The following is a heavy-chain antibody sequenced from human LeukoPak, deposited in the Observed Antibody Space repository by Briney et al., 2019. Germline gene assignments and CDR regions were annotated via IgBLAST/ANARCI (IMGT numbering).Heavy chain of an antibody. CDR3: ARDLPYYDSSGYYGD. Sequence: GGSLRLSCAASGFTFSSYSMNWVRQAPGKGLEWVSSISSSSSYIYYAGSVKGRFTISRDNAKNSLYLQMNSLRAEDTAVYYCARDLPYYDSSGYYGDWGQGTLVTVSS. D-gene: IGHD3-22*01. V-gene: IGHV3-21*01. J-gene: IGHJ4*02. CDR1: GFTFSSYS. CDR2: ISSSSSYI.